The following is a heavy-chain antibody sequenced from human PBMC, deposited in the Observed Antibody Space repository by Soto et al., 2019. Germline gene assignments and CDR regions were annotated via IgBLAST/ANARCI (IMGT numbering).Heavy chain of an antibody. V-gene: IGHV1-24*01. D-gene: IGHD3-22*01. CDR3: ATVPIFSPSGYYYYPRYFDY. J-gene: IGHJ4*02. CDR2: FDPEDGET. Sequence: ASVKVSCKVSGYTLTELSMHWVRQAPGKGLEWMGGFDPEDGETIYAQKFQGRVTMTEDTSTDTAYMELSSLRSEDTAVYYCATVPIFSPSGYYYYPRYFDYWGQGTLVTVSS. CDR1: GYTLTELS.